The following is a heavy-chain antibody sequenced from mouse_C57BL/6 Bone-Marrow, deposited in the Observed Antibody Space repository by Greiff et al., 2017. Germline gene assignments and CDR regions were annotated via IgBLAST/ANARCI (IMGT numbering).Heavy chain of an antibody. CDR2: ISSGGSYT. D-gene: IGHD1-1*01. CDR1: GFTFSSYG. CDR3: ARQGYYGSSTAY. V-gene: IGHV5-6*02. Sequence: DVKLVESGGDLVKPGGSLKLSCAASGFTFSSYGMSWVRQTPDKRLEWVATISSGGSYTYYPDSVKGRFTISRDNAKITLYLQMSSLKSEDTAMYYCARQGYYGSSTAYWGQGTLVTVSA. J-gene: IGHJ3*01.